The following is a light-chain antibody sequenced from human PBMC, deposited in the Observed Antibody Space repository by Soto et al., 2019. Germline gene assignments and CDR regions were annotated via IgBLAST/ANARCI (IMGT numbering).Light chain of an antibody. Sequence: DVVMTQSPLSLPVTLGQPASISCRSSQSLVYSDGNTYLNWFQQRPGQSPRRLIYKVSNRDSGIPERYSGSGSGTDFTRKISRVEAEDVGVYYWMQGTHRTAGTFGGETKVEIK. V-gene: IGKV2-30*01. J-gene: IGKJ4*02. CDR3: MQGTHRTAGT. CDR1: QSLVYSDGNTY. CDR2: KVS.